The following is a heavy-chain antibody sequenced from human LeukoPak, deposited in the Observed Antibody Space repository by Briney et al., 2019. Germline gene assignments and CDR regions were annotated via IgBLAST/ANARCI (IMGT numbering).Heavy chain of an antibody. D-gene: IGHD5-18*01. V-gene: IGHV3-9*01. J-gene: IGHJ3*02. CDR1: GFTFSSYA. CDR3: AKDLRGYSYGDAFDI. CDR2: ISWNSGSI. Sequence: GGSLRLSCAASGFTFSSYAMSWVRQAPGKGLEWVSGISWNSGSIGYADSVKGRFTISRDNAKNSLYLQMNSLRAEDTALYYCAKDLRGYSYGDAFDIWGQGTMVTVSS.